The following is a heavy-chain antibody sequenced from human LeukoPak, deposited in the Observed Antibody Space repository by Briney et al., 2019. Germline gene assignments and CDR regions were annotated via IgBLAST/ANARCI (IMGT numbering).Heavy chain of an antibody. D-gene: IGHD1-26*01. CDR2: IYYSGST. Sequence: PSETLSLTCTVSGVSVSSGSYYWSWIRQPPGKGLEWIGYIYYSGSTNYNPSLKSRVTISVDTSKNQFSLKLSSVTAADTAVYYCARVTVGASWFDYWGQGTLVTVSS. CDR1: GVSVSSGSYY. CDR3: ARVTVGASWFDY. V-gene: IGHV4-61*01. J-gene: IGHJ4*02.